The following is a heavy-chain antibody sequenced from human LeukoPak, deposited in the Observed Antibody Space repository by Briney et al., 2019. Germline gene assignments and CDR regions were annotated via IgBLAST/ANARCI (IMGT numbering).Heavy chain of an antibody. CDR2: IIPILGLA. CDR3: AEGISSSSTKRYYYYMDV. CDR1: GGTFSSYT. V-gene: IGHV1-69*02. Sequence: SEKLSCKASGGTFSSYTISWVRQAPGQGLEFMGRIIPILGLAHYAQQSQGRVTITSGKSTITAYMQLSSLRYEDTAVYYCAEGISSSSTKRYYYYMDVWGKGTTVTVSS. J-gene: IGHJ6*03. D-gene: IGHD6-6*01.